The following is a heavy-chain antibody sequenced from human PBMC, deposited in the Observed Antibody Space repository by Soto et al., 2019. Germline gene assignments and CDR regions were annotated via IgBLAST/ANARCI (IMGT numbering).Heavy chain of an antibody. CDR3: TRAGSDPGNFYISNYYAMDV. J-gene: IGHJ6*02. V-gene: IGHV3-53*01. Sequence: GSLRLSCAASGFSVSSDYMSWVRQAPGKGLEWVSLIYSGGDTYYADSVKGRFTISRDISSNTIYLHMTSLRADDTAIYYCTRAGSDPGNFYISNYYAMDVWGRATTVTVSS. CDR1: GFSVSSDY. CDR2: IYSGGDT. D-gene: IGHD3-10*01.